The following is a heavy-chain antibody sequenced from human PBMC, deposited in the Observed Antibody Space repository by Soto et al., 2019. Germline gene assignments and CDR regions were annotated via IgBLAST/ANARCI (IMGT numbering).Heavy chain of an antibody. J-gene: IGHJ4*02. CDR3: AKSEAVAANFFLKPPGYYFDY. V-gene: IGHV3-23*01. CDR2: ISGSGGST. Sequence: GGSLRLSCAASGFTFSSYAMSWVRQAPGKGLEWVSAISGSGGSTYYADSVKGRFTISRDNSKNTLYLQMNSLRAEDTAVYYCAKSEAVAANFFLKPPGYYFDYWGQGTLVTVSS. D-gene: IGHD6-19*01. CDR1: GFTFSSYA.